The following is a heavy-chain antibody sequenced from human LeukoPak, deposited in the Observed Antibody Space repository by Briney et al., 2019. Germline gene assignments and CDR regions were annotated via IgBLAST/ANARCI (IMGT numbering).Heavy chain of an antibody. V-gene: IGHV1-2*02. D-gene: IGHD3-10*01. Sequence: GASVKVSCKASGYTFTGYYMHWVRQAPGQGLEWMGWINPNSGGTNYAQKFQGRVTMTRDTSISTAYMELSRLRSDDTAVYHCASDPSEVLCFGEGPFDPWGQGTLVTVSS. CDR3: ASDPSEVLCFGEGPFDP. CDR1: GYTFTGYY. J-gene: IGHJ5*02. CDR2: INPNSGGT.